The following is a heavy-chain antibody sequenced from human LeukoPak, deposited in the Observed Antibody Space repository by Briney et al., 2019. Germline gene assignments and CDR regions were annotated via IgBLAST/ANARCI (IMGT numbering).Heavy chain of an antibody. J-gene: IGHJ4*02. CDR3: AKLAAGSWTDH. CDR1: GFTFSSYA. D-gene: IGHD6-13*01. Sequence: GGSLRLSCVASGFTFSSYAMSWVRQAPGRGLEWVSVISGSGGSTYYADSVKGRFTISRDKSKDTLYLQMNSQRDEDTAVYYCAKLAAGSWTDHWGQGTLVTVSS. V-gene: IGHV3-23*01. CDR2: ISGSGGST.